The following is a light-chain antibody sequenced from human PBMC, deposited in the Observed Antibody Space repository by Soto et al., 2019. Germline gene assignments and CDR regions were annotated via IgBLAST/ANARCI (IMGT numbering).Light chain of an antibody. CDR3: SSYTSSSTPHVV. J-gene: IGLJ2*01. CDR1: SSDVGGYNY. Sequence: QSALPQPASVSGSPGQSITISCTGTSSDVGGYNYVSWYQQHPGKAPKLMIYDVSNLPSGVSNRFSGSKSGNTASLPISGLQAEDEADYYCSSYTSSSTPHVVFGGGTKLTVL. V-gene: IGLV2-14*03. CDR2: DVS.